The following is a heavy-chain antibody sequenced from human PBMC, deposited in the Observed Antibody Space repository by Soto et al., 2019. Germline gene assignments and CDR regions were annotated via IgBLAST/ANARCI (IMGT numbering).Heavy chain of an antibody. V-gene: IGHV4-39*07. Sequence: GTLSLTCTVPGGSIGRSGYYWGCIRQAPGKGGEWVGSGYYSGSTSYNPSLKSRVTISVDTSKTPSSLKLSSVTAADTAVYYCARDRAGSGYPALPGMDVWGQGATVT. J-gene: IGHJ6*02. CDR2: GYYSGST. CDR1: GGSIGRSGYY. CDR3: ARDRAGSGYPALPGMDV. D-gene: IGHD3-22*01.